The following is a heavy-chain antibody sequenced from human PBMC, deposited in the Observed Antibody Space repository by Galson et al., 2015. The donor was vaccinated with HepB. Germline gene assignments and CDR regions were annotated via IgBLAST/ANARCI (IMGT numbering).Heavy chain of an antibody. V-gene: IGHV3-11*01. CDR2: ISSSGSTI. J-gene: IGHJ4*02. CDR1: GFTFSDYY. Sequence: SLRLSCAASGFTFSDYYMSWIRQAPGKGLEWVSYISSSGSTIYYADSVKGRFTISRDNAKNSLYLQMNSLRAEDTAVYYCARSLYDSSGYYSDDYWGQGTLVTVSS. CDR3: ARSLYDSSGYYSDDY. D-gene: IGHD3-22*01.